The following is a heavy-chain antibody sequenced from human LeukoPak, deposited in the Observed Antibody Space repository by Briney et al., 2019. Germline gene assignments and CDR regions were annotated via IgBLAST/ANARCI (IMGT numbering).Heavy chain of an antibody. CDR2: ISYDGSNK. J-gene: IGHJ6*02. Sequence: GRSLRLSCAASGFTFSSYGLHWVRQAPGKGLEWVAVISYDGSNKYYADSVKGRFTISRDNSKNTLYLQMNSLRAEDTAVYYCAKERECYYYYGMDVWGQGTTVTVSS. V-gene: IGHV3-30*18. CDR3: AKERECYYYYGMDV. CDR1: GFTFSSYG. D-gene: IGHD3-3*01.